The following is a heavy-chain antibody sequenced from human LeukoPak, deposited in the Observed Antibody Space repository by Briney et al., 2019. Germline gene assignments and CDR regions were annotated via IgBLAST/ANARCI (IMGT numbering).Heavy chain of an antibody. CDR3: ARDLNWETY. CDR2: IKPDGSQI. Sequence: GGSLRLSCAASGFTFSTYWMTWVRQAPGTGLEWVANIKPDGSQIYYVDSVKGRFTISRDNAKNSLYLQMNSLRAEDTAVYYCARDLNWETYWGQGTLVTVSS. CDR1: GFTFSTYW. J-gene: IGHJ4*02. D-gene: IGHD7-27*01. V-gene: IGHV3-7*01.